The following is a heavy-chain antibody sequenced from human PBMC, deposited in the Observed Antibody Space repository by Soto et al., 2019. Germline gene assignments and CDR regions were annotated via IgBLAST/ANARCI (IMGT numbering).Heavy chain of an antibody. CDR1: GFTFSSYG. D-gene: IGHD6-19*01. CDR2: IWYDGSNK. V-gene: IGHV3-33*01. J-gene: IGHJ6*02. CDR3: ARGESSGRNPNYYYYGMDV. Sequence: QVQLVESGGGVVQPGRALRRSCAASGFTFSSYGMHWVRQAPGKGLEWVAVIWYDGSNKYYADSVKGRFTISRDNSKNTLYLQMNSLRAEDTAVYYCARGESSGRNPNYYYYGMDVWGQGTTVTVSS.